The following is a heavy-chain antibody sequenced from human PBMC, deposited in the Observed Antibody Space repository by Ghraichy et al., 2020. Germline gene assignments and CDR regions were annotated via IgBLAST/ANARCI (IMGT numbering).Heavy chain of an antibody. V-gene: IGHV3-74*01. D-gene: IGHD5-18*01. CDR1: GFSLSSYW. Sequence: GGSLRLSCAPSGFSLSSYWMHWVRQAPGKGLVWVSRISTDGSTSYYADSVKGRFTISRDNAKNTLYLQMNSLRAEDTAVYYCGRAGYTFGVDFRGQGTLVTVSS. CDR2: ISTDGSTS. CDR3: GRAGYTFGVDF. J-gene: IGHJ4*02.